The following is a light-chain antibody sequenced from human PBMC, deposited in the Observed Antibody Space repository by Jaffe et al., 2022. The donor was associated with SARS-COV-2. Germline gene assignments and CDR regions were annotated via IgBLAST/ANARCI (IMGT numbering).Light chain of an antibody. CDR1: SGHSNYA. Sequence: QLVGTQSPSASASLGASVRLTCTLSSGHSNYAIAWHQQQPEKGPRYLMKVNSDGSHNKGDGIPDRFSGSSSGAERYLTISTLQSEDEGDYYCQTWGTGIVVFGGGTKLTVL. V-gene: IGLV4-69*01. CDR2: VNSDGSH. CDR3: QTWGTGIVV. J-gene: IGLJ2*01.